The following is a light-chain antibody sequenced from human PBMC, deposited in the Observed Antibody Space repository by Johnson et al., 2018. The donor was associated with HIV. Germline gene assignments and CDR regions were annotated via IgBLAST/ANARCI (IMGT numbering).Light chain of an antibody. CDR2: RSD. CDR1: SSNIGSHT. CDR3: GTWDSSLNAYV. J-gene: IGLJ1*01. V-gene: IGLV1-44*01. Sequence: QSVLTQPPSASGTPGQRVTISCSGSSSNIGSHTVNWYQQLPGTTPKLLIYRSDQRPSGVPDRFSGSKSGTSASLAISGLQAEDEADYYCGTWDSSLNAYVFGAATKVAVL.